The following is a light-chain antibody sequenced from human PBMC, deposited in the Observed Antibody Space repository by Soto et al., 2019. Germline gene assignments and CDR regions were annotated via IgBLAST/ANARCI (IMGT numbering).Light chain of an antibody. CDR2: SGS. V-gene: IGKV2-28*01. CDR3: MEALQTPMYT. Sequence: DIVMTQSPLSLPVTPGEPASISCRSSQSLLHSNGYNYLDWYLQKPGQSPQLLIDSGSIRASGVPDRLSGSGSGTDFTLEISRVEADDVGVYYCMEALQTPMYTFGQGTKLEIK. J-gene: IGKJ2*01. CDR1: QSLLHSNGYNY.